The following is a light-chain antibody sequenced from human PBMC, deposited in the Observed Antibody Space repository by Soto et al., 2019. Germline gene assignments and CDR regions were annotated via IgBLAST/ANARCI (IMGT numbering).Light chain of an antibody. CDR2: DST. CDR3: QQRNVWPTIT. CDR1: QSIHTS. V-gene: IGKV3-11*01. J-gene: IGKJ5*01. Sequence: VFTQSPAIRSLSPGERATLSCRASQSIHTSLAWYQQKSGKPPRLVLYDSTLRANGVPDRFGGSRSGTELTLTINSLEPEDFAVYYGQQRNVWPTITFGQGTRLEIK.